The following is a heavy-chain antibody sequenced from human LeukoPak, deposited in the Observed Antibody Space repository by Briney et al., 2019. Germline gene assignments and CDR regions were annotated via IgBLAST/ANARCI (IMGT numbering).Heavy chain of an antibody. V-gene: IGHV3-7*01. D-gene: IGHD3-10*02. CDR1: GFTFNSYW. CDR3: AELGITMIGGV. J-gene: IGHJ6*04. CDR2: IKDDGSED. Sequence: PGGSLRLSCAAPGFTFNSYWMSWVRQAPGKGLEWVATIKDDGSEDYYLDSVKGRFTISRDNAKNSLYLQMNSLRAEDTAVYYCAELGITMIGGVWGKGTTVTISS.